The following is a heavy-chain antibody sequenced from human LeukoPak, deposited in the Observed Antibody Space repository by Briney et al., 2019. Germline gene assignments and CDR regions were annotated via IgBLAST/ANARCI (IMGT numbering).Heavy chain of an antibody. CDR2: INPNSGGT. CDR1: GYTFTGYY. CDR3: ARVALDYYGSVLDY. J-gene: IGHJ4*02. V-gene: IGHV1-2*02. D-gene: IGHD3-10*01. Sequence: ASVKVSCKASGYTFTGYYMHWVRQAPGQGLEWMGWINPNSGGTNYAQKLQGRGTMTRDTSNSTAYMELSRLRSDDTAVYYCARVALDYYGSVLDYWGQGTLVTVSS.